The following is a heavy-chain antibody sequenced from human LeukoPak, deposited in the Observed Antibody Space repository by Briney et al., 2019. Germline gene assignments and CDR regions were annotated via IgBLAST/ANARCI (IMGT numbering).Heavy chain of an antibody. CDR1: GFTFSSYS. D-gene: IGHD6-13*01. CDR2: ISSSSSYI. Sequence: PGGSLRLSCAASGFTFSSYSMNWVRQAPGKGLEWVSSISSSSSYIYYADSVKGRFTISRDNAKNSLYLQMNSLRAEDTAVYYCARVRGIAAAAPFDYWGQGTLVTVSS. J-gene: IGHJ4*02. CDR3: ARVRGIAAAAPFDY. V-gene: IGHV3-21*01.